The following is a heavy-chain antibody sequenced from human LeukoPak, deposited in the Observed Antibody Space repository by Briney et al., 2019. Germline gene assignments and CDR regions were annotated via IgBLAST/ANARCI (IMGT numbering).Heavy chain of an antibody. CDR2: IIPIFGTA. D-gene: IGHD4-17*01. V-gene: IGHV1-69*06. J-gene: IGHJ4*02. CDR3: ASSVYGDYYFDY. Sequence: ASVKVSCKASGGTFSSYAISWVRQAPGQGLEWMGGIIPIFGTANYAQKFQGRVTITADKSTSTAYMELSSLRSEDTAVYYCASSVYGDYYFDYWGQGTLVTVSS. CDR1: GGTFSSYA.